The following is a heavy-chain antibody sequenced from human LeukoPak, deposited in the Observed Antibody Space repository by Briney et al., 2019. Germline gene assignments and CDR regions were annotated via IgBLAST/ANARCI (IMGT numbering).Heavy chain of an antibody. D-gene: IGHD2-21*01. J-gene: IGHJ4*02. CDR3: ARVWQDYSGVDY. CDR2: ISTVGTTM. CDR1: GFIFIDCH. V-gene: IGHV3-48*02. Sequence: GGPLRLSCAASGFIFIDCHINGARQAPGRGLKWISYISTVGTTMIYADSVKGRFAISRDNAKSSLYLQMNSLRDEDTAVYYCARVWQDYSGVDYWGQGTLVTVSS.